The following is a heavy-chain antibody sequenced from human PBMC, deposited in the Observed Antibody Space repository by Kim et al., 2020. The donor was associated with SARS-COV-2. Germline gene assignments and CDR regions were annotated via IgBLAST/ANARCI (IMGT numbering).Heavy chain of an antibody. J-gene: IGHJ5*02. CDR1: GGTFSSYA. V-gene: IGHV1-69*13. CDR2: IIPIFGTA. Sequence: SVKVSCKASGGTFSSYAISWVRQAPGQGLEWMGGIIPIFGTANYAQKFQGRVTITADESTSTAYMELSSLRSEDTAVYYCARFIEQLVDYGWFDPWGQGTLVTVSS. CDR3: ARFIEQLVDYGWFDP. D-gene: IGHD6-13*01.